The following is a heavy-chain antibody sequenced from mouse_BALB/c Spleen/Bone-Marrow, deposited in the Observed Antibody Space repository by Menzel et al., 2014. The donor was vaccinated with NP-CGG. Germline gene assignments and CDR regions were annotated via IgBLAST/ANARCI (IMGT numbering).Heavy chain of an antibody. CDR2: IYPSDSYT. CDR1: GYTFTSHW. CDR3: TRRDYAMDY. Sequence: QVQLQQPGAELVRPGASVKLSCKASGYTFTSHWINWVKQRPGQGLEWIGNIYPSDSYTNYNQKFKYKATLTVDKSSSTAYMQLSSPTSEDSAVYYCTRRDYAMDYWGQGTSVTVSS. V-gene: IGHV1-69*02. J-gene: IGHJ4*01.